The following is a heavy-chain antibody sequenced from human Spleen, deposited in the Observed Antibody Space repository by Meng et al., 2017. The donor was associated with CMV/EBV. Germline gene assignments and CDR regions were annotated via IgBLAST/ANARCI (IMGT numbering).Heavy chain of an antibody. Sequence: GESLMISCAASGFTFSSYWMSWVRQAPGKGLEWVANIKQDGSEKYYVDSVKGRFTISRDNAKNSLYLQMNSLRAEDTAVYYCARGSFRVQTLYWGQGTLVTVSS. CDR3: ARGSFRVQTLY. CDR1: GFTFSSYW. V-gene: IGHV3-7*01. J-gene: IGHJ4*02. CDR2: IKQDGSEK. D-gene: IGHD3-10*01.